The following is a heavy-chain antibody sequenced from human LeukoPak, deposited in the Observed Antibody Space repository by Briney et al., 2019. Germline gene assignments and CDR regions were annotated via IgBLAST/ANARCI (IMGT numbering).Heavy chain of an antibody. CDR1: GDSISSTSYY. CDR2: IYYSGST. V-gene: IGHV4-39*07. CDR3: ARGYRGRRLFDI. J-gene: IGHJ3*02. D-gene: IGHD4-23*01. Sequence: SETLSLICTVSGDSISSTSYYWGWIRQPPGKGLEWIGSIYYSGSTHYNPSLKSRVTISVDTSKNQFSLKLSSVTAADTAVYYCARGYRGRRLFDIWGQGTMVTVSS.